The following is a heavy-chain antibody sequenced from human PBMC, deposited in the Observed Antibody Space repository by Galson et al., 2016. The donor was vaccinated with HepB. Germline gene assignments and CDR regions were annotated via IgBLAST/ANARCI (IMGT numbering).Heavy chain of an antibody. D-gene: IGHD3-10*01. J-gene: IGHJ3*02. V-gene: IGHV3-48*02. CDR2: ITASTTTI. CDR1: GFTFSSYS. CDR3: AGDRAWAFDI. Sequence: SLRLSCATSGFTFSSYSMNWVRQAPGKGLEWVSYITASTTTIRHADSVKGRFTISRDKAKNSLYLQMNSLRDEDTAVYYCAGDRAWAFDIWGQGTMVTVSS.